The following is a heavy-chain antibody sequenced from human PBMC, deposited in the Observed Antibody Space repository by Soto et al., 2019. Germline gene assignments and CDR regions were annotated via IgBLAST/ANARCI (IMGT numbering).Heavy chain of an antibody. CDR1: GDSIGGFY. Sequence: SETLSLTCTVSGDSIGGFYWSWIRQPPGKGLQRIGNVYYTGTTDCNPSLRSRVTISVDMSKNQLSPKLSSVTAADTAVYYCAREMISTSRNYYYGMGVWGQGTTVTVSS. CDR2: VYYTGTT. J-gene: IGHJ6*02. CDR3: AREMISTSRNYYYGMGV. V-gene: IGHV4-59*01. D-gene: IGHD2-2*01.